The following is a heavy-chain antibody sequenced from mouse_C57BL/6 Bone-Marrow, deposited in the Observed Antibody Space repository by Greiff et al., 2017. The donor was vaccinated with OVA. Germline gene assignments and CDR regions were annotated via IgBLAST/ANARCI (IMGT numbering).Heavy chain of an antibody. D-gene: IGHD2-1*01. Sequence: VQLQQSGAELVRPGASVKLSCTASGFNIKVDYMHWVKQRPDQGLEWIGWIDPENGDTEYASKFQGKATITADTSSNTAYLQLSSLTSEDTAVYYCTSYGNFDYWGQGTTLTVSS. J-gene: IGHJ2*01. V-gene: IGHV14-4*01. CDR3: TSYGNFDY. CDR2: IDPENGDT. CDR1: GFNIKVDY.